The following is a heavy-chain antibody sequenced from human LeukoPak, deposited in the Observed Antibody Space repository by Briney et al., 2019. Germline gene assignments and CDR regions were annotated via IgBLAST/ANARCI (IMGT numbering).Heavy chain of an antibody. D-gene: IGHD3-22*01. CDR1: GFTFDDYA. Sequence: KSGGSLRLSCAASGFTFDDYAMHWVRQAPGKGLEWVSLISWDGGSTYYADSVKGRFAISRDNSKNSLYLQMNSLRAEDTALYYCAKDERSSGYYYFDYWGQGTLVTVSS. V-gene: IGHV3-43D*03. CDR3: AKDERSSGYYYFDY. J-gene: IGHJ4*02. CDR2: ISWDGGST.